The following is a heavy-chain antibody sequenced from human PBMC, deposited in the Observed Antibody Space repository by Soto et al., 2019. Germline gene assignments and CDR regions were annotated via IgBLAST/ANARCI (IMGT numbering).Heavy chain of an antibody. CDR2: IFPADSDT. CDR3: ARQGYSYGYDF. V-gene: IGHV5-51*01. J-gene: IGHJ4*02. Sequence: GESLKISCQGSGNSFNTFWIAWVRQMPGKGLEWMGIIFPADSDTRYSPSFQGQVTISADKSISTAYLQWSSLKASDTATYYCARQGYSYGYDFWGQGTQVTVSS. D-gene: IGHD5-18*01. CDR1: GNSFNTFW.